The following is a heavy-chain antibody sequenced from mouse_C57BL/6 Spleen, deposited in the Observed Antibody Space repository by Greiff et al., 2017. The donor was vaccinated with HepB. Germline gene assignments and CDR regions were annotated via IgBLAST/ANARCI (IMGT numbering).Heavy chain of an antibody. CDR3: AIDYCGSSYGFGY. J-gene: IGHJ3*01. V-gene: IGHV1-47*01. D-gene: IGHD1-1*01. CDR2: FHPYNDDT. Sequence: VQVVESGAELVKPGASVKLSCKASGYTFTTYSIEWMKQNPGKSLEWIGNFHPYNDDTKYNEKFKGKATLTVEKSSSTVYLELSRLTSDDSAVYYCAIDYCGSSYGFGYWGKATLVTVAT. CDR1: GYTFTTYS.